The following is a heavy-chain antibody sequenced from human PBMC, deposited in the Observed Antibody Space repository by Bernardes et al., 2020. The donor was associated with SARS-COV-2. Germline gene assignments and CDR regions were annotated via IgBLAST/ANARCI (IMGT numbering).Heavy chain of an antibody. V-gene: IGHV1-2*02. J-gene: IGHJ4*02. CDR2: INPNSGGT. CDR3: ARDFRGSYRYTTLYYFDY. Sequence: ASVKVSCKASGYTFTGYYMHWVRQAPGQGLEWMGWINPNSGGTNYAQKFQGRVTMTRDTSISTAYMELSRLRSDDTAVYYCARDFRGSYRYTTLYYFDYWGQGTLVTVSS. CDR1: GYTFTGYY. D-gene: IGHD3-16*02.